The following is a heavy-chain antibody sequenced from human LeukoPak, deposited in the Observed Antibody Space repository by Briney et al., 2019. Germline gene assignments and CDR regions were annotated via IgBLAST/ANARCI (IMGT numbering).Heavy chain of an antibody. J-gene: IGHJ6*03. D-gene: IGHD1-1*01. V-gene: IGHV3-23*01. Sequence: GSLTLSCPASGFTFSSYAMSWVRQAPGKWLEWVSAISGSGGSTYYADSVKGRCTISKDKSKNTMYLQKNSLRAEDTAVYYCAKLERRDYYYYYYMDVWGKGTTVTVSS. CDR1: GFTFSSYA. CDR2: ISGSGGST. CDR3: AKLERRDYYYYYYMDV.